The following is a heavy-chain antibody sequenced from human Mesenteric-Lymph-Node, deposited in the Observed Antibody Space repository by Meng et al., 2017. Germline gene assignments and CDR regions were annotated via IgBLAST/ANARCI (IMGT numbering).Heavy chain of an antibody. V-gene: IGHV1-18*01. CDR1: GYTFSNYG. Sequence: QVRMVQSGAEVKKPGASVKVSCKASGYTFSNYGITWVRQAPGQGLEWMGWISAYNGNTNYAQKLQGRVTMTRDTSISTAYMELSRLRSDDTAVYYCARVPITMIVVVITTYFDYWGQGTLVTVSS. CDR3: ARVPITMIVVVITTYFDY. D-gene: IGHD3-22*01. CDR2: ISAYNGNT. J-gene: IGHJ4*02.